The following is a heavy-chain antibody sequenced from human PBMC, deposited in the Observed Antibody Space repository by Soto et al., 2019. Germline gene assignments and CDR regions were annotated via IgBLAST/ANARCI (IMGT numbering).Heavy chain of an antibody. CDR2: MNPSNGNA. CDR1: GYTFITYD. V-gene: IGHV1-8*01. J-gene: IGHJ4*02. D-gene: IGHD6-25*01. CDR3: ARRKERSGPNYFDY. Sequence: XSVKVSCNASGYTFITYDIDWGRQATGQGLEWMGWMNPSNGNAGYAQKFQGRLTMTRNTSISTAYMELSSLRSDDTAVYFCARRKERSGPNYFDYWGQGSLVTVSS.